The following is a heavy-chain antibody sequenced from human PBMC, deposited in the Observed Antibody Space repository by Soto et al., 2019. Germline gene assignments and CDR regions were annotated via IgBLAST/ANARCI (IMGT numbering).Heavy chain of an antibody. V-gene: IGHV4-4*02. Sequence: QVQLQESGPGLVKPSGTLSLTCTVSGGSISSTTWWSWVRQPPGKGLEWIGEIYPSGDTNYNPSLKSRVTLSVDKSKNQFSLKLSAVTAADTAVYYWAGKSYMTGGGFCDYWGRGSLVTVSS. CDR1: GGSISSTTW. J-gene: IGHJ4*02. CDR2: IYPSGDT. CDR3: AGKSYMTGGGFCDY. D-gene: IGHD2-8*02.